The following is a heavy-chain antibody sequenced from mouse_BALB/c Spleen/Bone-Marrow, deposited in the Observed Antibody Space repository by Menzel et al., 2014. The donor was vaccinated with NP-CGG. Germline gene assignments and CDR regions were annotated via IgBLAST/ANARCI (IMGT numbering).Heavy chain of an antibody. CDR3: ARDAMDY. V-gene: IGHV1-18*01. J-gene: IGHJ4*01. CDR2: VNPNNGGT. CDR1: GYSFTGYY. Sequence: EVQLQQSGSDLVKPGASLKISCKASGYSFTGYYMYWLKQSHGKSLEWIGRVNPNNGGTTYNQKFKDKAILTVDKSSTIAYMELRSLTSEDSAVYYCARDAMDYWGQGTSVTVSS.